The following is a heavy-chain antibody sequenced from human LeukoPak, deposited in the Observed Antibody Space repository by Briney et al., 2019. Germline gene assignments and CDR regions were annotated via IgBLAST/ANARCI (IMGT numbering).Heavy chain of an antibody. V-gene: IGHV3-48*03. CDR3: ARDLVRGGY. CDR1: GFTFSSYE. Sequence: GGSLRLSCAASGFTFSSYEMNWVRQAPGKGLEWVSYISSSGSTIYYADSVKGRFTISSDNAKNSLYLQMNSLRAEDTAVYYCARDLVRGGYWGQGTLVTVSS. CDR2: ISSSGSTI. J-gene: IGHJ4*02.